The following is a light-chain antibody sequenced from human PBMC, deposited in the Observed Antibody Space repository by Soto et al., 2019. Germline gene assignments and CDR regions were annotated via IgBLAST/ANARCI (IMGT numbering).Light chain of an antibody. CDR1: ETVATN. CDR3: QQYFEWPPMT. V-gene: IGKV3-15*01. CDR2: GAS. J-gene: IGKJ1*01. Sequence: VMTQSPATLSVSPGERATLSCWASETVATNLAWDQQKPGQAPRLLISGASTRAAGISDRFRGSGSVTEFTLTISSLRAEDAAIYYCQQYFEWPPMTFGQGTKV.